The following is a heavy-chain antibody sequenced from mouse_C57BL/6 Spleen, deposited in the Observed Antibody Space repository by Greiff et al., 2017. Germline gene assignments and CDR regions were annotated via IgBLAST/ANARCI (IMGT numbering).Heavy chain of an antibody. CDR1: GYTFTSYW. Sequence: VQLQQPGAELVRPGSSVKLSCKASGYTFTSYWMDWVKQRPGQGLEWIGNIYPSDSETHYNQKFKDKATLTVDKSSSTAYMQLSSLTSEDSAVYYGARGTVADWYFDVWGTGTTVTVSS. CDR3: ARGTVADWYFDV. J-gene: IGHJ1*03. CDR2: IYPSDSET. D-gene: IGHD3-3*01. V-gene: IGHV1-61*01.